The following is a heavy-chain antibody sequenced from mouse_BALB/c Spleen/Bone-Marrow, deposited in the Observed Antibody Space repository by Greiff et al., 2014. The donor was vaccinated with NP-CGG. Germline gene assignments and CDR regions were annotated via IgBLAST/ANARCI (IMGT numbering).Heavy chain of an antibody. CDR3: ASYYYGSSSFAY. V-gene: IGHV14-3*02. D-gene: IGHD1-1*01. J-gene: IGHJ3*01. CDR1: GFNIKDTY. CDR2: IDPANGNT. Sequence: VQLKESGAELVKPGASVKLSCTASGFNIKDTYMHWVKQRPEQGLEWIGRIDPANGNTKYDPKSQGKATITADTSSNTAYLQLSSLTSEDTAVYYCASYYYGSSSFAYWGQGTLVTVSA.